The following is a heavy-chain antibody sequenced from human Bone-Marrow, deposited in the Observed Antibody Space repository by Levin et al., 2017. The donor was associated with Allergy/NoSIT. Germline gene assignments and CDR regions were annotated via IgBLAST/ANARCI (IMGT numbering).Heavy chain of an antibody. Sequence: GGSLRLSCAASGFTVSSNYMSWVRQAPGKGPEWVSVIYSGGSTYYADSVKGRFTISRDNSKNTRYLQRNSLRAEDTAVYYCARGWFGELLSYWGQGTLVTVSS. CDR1: GFTVSSNY. J-gene: IGHJ4*02. CDR2: IYSGGST. D-gene: IGHD3-10*01. V-gene: IGHV3-53*01. CDR3: ARGWFGELLSY.